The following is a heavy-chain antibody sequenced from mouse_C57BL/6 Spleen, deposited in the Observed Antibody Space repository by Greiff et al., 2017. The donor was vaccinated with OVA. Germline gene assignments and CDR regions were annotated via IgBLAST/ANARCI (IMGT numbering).Heavy chain of an antibody. CDR2: LSSGSSTI. CDR1: GFTFSDYG. J-gene: IGHJ2*01. V-gene: IGHV5-17*01. CDR3: ARRDSYYFDY. Sequence: DVKLVESGGGLVKPGGSLKLSCAASGFTFSDYGMHWVRQAPEKGLEWVAYLSSGSSTIYYADTVKGRFTISRDNAKNTLFLQMTSLRSEDTAMYYCARRDSYYFDYWGQGTTLTVSS.